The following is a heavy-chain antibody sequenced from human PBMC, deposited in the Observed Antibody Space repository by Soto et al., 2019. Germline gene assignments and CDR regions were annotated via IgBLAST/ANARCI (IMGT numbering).Heavy chain of an antibody. CDR3: ARHSVGVAAAGTFAY. D-gene: IGHD6-13*01. Sequence: SVTLSLPWTVSGGSIRSHCCTWIRQPPGKGLEWIGYIYNSGNTNYNPSLKSRVTISVDTQKNQFSLKLSSVTAADTAVYYCARHSVGVAAAGTFAYWGKGTLVTVSS. J-gene: IGHJ4*02. CDR2: IYNSGNT. CDR1: GGSIRSHC. V-gene: IGHV4-59*08.